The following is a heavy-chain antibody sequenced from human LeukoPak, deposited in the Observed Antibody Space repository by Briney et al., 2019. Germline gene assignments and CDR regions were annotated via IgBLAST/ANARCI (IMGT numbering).Heavy chain of an antibody. J-gene: IGHJ3*02. CDR3: ARVGDFSVAAFDI. CDR1: GFTFSSYA. Sequence: GGSLRLSCAASGFTFSSYAMNWVRQAPGKGLEWGAVISYDGSNQYYADSVKGRFTISRDTSKNTLYLQMGSLRTEDMAVYYCARVGDFSVAAFDIWGQGTMVTVSS. V-gene: IGHV3-30*14. CDR2: ISYDGSNQ. D-gene: IGHD3-16*01.